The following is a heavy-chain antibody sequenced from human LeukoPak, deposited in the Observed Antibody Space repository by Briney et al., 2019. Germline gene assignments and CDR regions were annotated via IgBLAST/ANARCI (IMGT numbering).Heavy chain of an antibody. CDR3: ATQLPIVVVPAAILRHWFDP. J-gene: IGHJ5*02. D-gene: IGHD2-2*02. V-gene: IGHV1-2*02. CDR2: INPNSGGT. CDR1: GYTFTGYY. Sequence: GASVKVSCKASGYTFTGYYMHWVRQAPGQGLEWMGWINPNSGGTNYAQKFQGRVTMTRDTSISTAYMELSRLRSDDTAVYYCATQLPIVVVPAAILRHWFDPWGQGTLVTVSS.